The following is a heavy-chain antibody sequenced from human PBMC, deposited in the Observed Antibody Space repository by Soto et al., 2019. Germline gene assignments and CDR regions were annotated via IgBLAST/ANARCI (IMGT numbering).Heavy chain of an antibody. J-gene: IGHJ6*02. Sequence: EVQLVESGGGLVKPGRSLRLSCTASGFTFGDYAMSWFRQAPGKGLEWVGFIRSKAYGGTTEYAASVKGRFTISRDDSKSIAYLQMNSLKTEDTAVYYCTRETYYYGSGSYSRYYYYGMDVWGQGTTVTVSS. D-gene: IGHD3-10*01. CDR3: TRETYYYGSGSYSRYYYYGMDV. CDR1: GFTFGDYA. CDR2: IRSKAYGGTT. V-gene: IGHV3-49*05.